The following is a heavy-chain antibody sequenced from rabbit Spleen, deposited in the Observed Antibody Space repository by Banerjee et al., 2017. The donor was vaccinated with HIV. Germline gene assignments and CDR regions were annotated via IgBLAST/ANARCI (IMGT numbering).Heavy chain of an antibody. Sequence: QSLEESGGGLVQPEGSLTLTCKASGFSFSSNDYMCWVRQAPGKGLEWISCIAGSSSGFTYSATWATGRFTCSKTSSTTVTLQMTSLTVADTATYFCARDTGSSFSSYGMDLWGPGTLVTVS. CDR1: GFSFSSNDY. J-gene: IGHJ6*01. CDR3: ARDTGSSFSSYGMDL. D-gene: IGHD8-1*01. CDR2: IAGSSSGFT. V-gene: IGHV1S40*01.